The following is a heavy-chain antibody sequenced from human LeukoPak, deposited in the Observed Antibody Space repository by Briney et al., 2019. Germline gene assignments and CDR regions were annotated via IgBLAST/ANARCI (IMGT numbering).Heavy chain of an antibody. CDR2: IGHSGTT. CDR1: GGSLSGYY. Sequence: SETLSLNCDVYGGSLSGYYWSWIRHSPEQGLQWIGEIGHSGTTYFNPSLKSRVAMSVDTSKNQFSLKLTSVTAADTAVYFCAREGRMSMGIEYWGQGTLVTVSS. D-gene: IGHD4/OR15-4a*01. CDR3: AREGRMSMGIEY. J-gene: IGHJ4*02. V-gene: IGHV4-34*01.